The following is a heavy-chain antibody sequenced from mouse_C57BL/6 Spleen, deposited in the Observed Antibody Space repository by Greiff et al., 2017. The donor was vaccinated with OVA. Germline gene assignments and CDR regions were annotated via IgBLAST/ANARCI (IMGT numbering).Heavy chain of an antibody. CDR2: INPNNGGT. J-gene: IGHJ1*03. Sequence: VQLQQSGPELVKPGASVKLSCKASGYTFTDYNMHWVKQSHGKSLEWIGYINPNNGGTSYNQKFKGKATLTVNKSSSTAYMELRSLTSEDSAVYYCARMGAYWYFDVWGTGTTVTVSS. CDR3: ARMGAYWYFDV. CDR1: GYTFTDYN. V-gene: IGHV1-22*01.